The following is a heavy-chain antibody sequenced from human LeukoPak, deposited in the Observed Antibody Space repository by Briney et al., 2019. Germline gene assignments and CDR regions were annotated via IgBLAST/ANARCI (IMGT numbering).Heavy chain of an antibody. V-gene: IGHV3-30*03. CDR2: ISYDASTK. CDR3: ASGRGGQWPVYFDY. CDR1: GFTFSSYG. D-gene: IGHD6-19*01. Sequence: PGRSLRLSCAASGFTFSSYGMHWVRQAPGKGLEWVALISYDASTKYYADSVKGRFTISRDNSKNTLYLQMNSLRIEDTAVYYWASGRGGQWPVYFDYWGQGALVTVSS. J-gene: IGHJ4*02.